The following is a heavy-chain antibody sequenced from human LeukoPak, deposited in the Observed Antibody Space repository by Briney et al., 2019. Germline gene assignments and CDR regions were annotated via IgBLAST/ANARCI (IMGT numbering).Heavy chain of an antibody. CDR1: GYTFTSYD. CDR3: ARGTLLVRGVITNYFDY. V-gene: IGHV1-8*01. CDR2: MNPNSGNT. Sequence: GASVKVSCKASGYTFTSYDIDWVRQATGQGLEWMGWMNPNSGNTGYAQKFQGRVTMTRSTSISTAYMELSSLRSEDTAVYYCARGTLLVRGVITNYFDYWGQGTLVTVSS. J-gene: IGHJ4*02. D-gene: IGHD3-10*01.